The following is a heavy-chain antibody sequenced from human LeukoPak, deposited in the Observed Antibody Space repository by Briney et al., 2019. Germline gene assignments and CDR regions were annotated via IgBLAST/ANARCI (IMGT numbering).Heavy chain of an antibody. D-gene: IGHD3-10*01. J-gene: IGHJ4*02. V-gene: IGHV4-59*01. CDR1: GGSIYSYF. CDR3: ARGEGGYGSGLYKP. Sequence: SETLSLTRSVSGGSIYSYFWSWMRQPPGKGLEGIGYSDYSGSTNYNPALKGRVTFSLDTSKNQVSLKLTSVTAADTAVYFCARGEGGYGSGLYKPWGQGILVTVSS. CDR2: SDYSGST.